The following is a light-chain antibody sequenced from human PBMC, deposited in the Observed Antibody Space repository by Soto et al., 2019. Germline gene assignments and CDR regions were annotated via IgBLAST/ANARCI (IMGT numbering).Light chain of an antibody. V-gene: IGKV1-33*01. CDR2: DAS. J-gene: IGKJ3*01. CDR1: QDISNY. Sequence: IQMNQSPSSLSASVGDRVTITCQASQDISNYLNWYQQKPGKAPKLLIYDASNLETGVPSRFSGSGSGTEFTFTISSLQPEDIATYYCQRYDNLPFTFGPGTKGDI. CDR3: QRYDNLPFT.